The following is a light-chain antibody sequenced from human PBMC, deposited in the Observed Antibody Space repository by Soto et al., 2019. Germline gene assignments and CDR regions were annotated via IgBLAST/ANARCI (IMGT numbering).Light chain of an antibody. V-gene: IGLV2-8*01. CDR1: TNDVGNNNY. CDR3: SSYTSWGV. CDR2: EVS. Sequence: QSALTQPPSASGSPGQSVTISCTGTTNDVGNNNYVSWYQHHPGKAPKLIISEVSKRPSGVPDRFSGSKSDNTASLTVSGLRPEDEADYYGSSYTSWGVFGGGTKLTVL. J-gene: IGLJ2*01.